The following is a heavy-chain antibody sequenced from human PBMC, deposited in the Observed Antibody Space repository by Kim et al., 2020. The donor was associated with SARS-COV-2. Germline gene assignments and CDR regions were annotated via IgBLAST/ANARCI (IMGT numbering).Heavy chain of an antibody. CDR3: ARGGGFSGRTQGGMDV. CDR2: INSGTGNT. J-gene: IGHJ6*02. V-gene: IGHV1-3*01. D-gene: IGHD3-10*01. Sequence: ASVKVSCKTSGYTFTTYAMHWVRQAPGQRLEWMGWINSGTGNTKYSQRFQDRITITRDTSVSSAYMELSSLRSEDTAVYYCARGGGFSGRTQGGMDVWGQGTTVTVSS. CDR1: GYTFTTYA.